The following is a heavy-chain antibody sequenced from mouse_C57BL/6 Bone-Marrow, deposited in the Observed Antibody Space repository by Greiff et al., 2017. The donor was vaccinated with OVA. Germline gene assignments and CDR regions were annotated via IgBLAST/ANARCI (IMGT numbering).Heavy chain of an antibody. CDR3: TTDGIIFAY. J-gene: IGHJ3*01. D-gene: IGHD2-1*01. Sequence: EVQLQQSGAELVRPGASVKLSCTASGFNIKDDYMHWVKQRPEQGLEWIGWIDPENGDTEYASKFQGKATITADTSSNTAYLQLSSLTSEDTAVDYCTTDGIIFAYWGQGTLVTVSA. CDR2: IDPENGDT. V-gene: IGHV14-4*01. CDR1: GFNIKDDY.